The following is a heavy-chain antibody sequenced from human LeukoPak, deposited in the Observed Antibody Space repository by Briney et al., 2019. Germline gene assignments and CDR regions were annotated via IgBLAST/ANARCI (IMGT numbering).Heavy chain of an antibody. CDR3: ARGQQLLQNWNDPVRDAFDI. V-gene: IGHV1-18*01. Sequence: ASVKVSCKASGYTFTSYDISWVRQAPGQGLEWMGWISAYNGDTNYAQKLQGRVTMTTDTSTSTAYMELRSLRSDDTAVYYCARGQQLLQNWNDPVRDAFDIWGQGTMVTVSS. CDR1: GYTFTSYD. CDR2: ISAYNGDT. D-gene: IGHD1-1*01. J-gene: IGHJ3*02.